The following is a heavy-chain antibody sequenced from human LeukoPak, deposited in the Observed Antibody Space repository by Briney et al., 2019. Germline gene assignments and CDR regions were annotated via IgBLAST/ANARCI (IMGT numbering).Heavy chain of an antibody. J-gene: IGHJ3*02. CDR1: GFTFSSYD. D-gene: IGHD2-21*01. CDR2: IGTAGDT. CDR3: ARGVVVLHWRDAFDI. Sequence: GGSLRLSCAASGFTFSSYDMHWVRQATGKGLEWVSAIGTAGDTYYPGSVKGRFTISRDNSKNTLYLQMNSLRAEDTAVYYCARGVVVLHWRDAFDIWGQGTMVTVSS. V-gene: IGHV3-13*01.